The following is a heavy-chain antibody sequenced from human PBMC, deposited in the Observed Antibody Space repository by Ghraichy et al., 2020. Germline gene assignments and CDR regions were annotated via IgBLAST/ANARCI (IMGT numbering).Heavy chain of an antibody. D-gene: IGHD3-3*01. CDR2: IYPSDSDT. CDR1: GFIFYRHW. J-gene: IGHJ3*01. CDR3: VRNGDFSSTWYGAAFEL. Sequence: GESLNISCKGSGFIFYRHWIGWVRQVPGQGLEWMGIIYPSDSDTRYIPSFQGQVTISADNSINTAYLQWNSLKASDTAMYYCVRNGDFSSTWYGAAFELWGRGTMVTVSS. V-gene: IGHV5-51*01.